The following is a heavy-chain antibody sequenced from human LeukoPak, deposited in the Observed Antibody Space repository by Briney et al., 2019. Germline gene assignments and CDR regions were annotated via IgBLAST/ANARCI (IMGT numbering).Heavy chain of an antibody. CDR2: ISDSGGRT. Sequence: GGSLRLSCAVSGITLSNYGMSWVRQAPGKGLEWVAGISDSGGRTNYADSVKGRFTISRDNPKNTLYLQMSSLRAEDTAVYFCVRDGDDFNFDYWGQGSLVTVSS. CDR1: GITLSNYG. D-gene: IGHD5-24*01. CDR3: VRDGDDFNFDY. V-gene: IGHV3-23*01. J-gene: IGHJ4*02.